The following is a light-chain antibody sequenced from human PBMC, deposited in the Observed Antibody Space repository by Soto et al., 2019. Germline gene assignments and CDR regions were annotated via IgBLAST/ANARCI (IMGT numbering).Light chain of an antibody. CDR2: GNS. V-gene: IGLV1-40*01. Sequence: QSVLTQPPSVSGAPGQRVTISCTGSSSNIGTPYDVHWYQQLPGTAPKLLIYGNSNRPSGVPDRFSGSKSGTSASLAITGLQAEDEADYYCQSYDSSLSGYVIFGGGTKGTVL. J-gene: IGLJ2*01. CDR1: SSNIGTPYD. CDR3: QSYDSSLSGYVI.